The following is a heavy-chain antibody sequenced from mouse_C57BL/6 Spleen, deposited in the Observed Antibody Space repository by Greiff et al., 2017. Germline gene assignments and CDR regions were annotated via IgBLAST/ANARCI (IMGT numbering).Heavy chain of an antibody. CDR1: GYTFTGYW. CDR3: ARSIYDGYYVGYWYFDV. CDR2: ILPGSGST. J-gene: IGHJ1*03. Sequence: VQLVESGAELMKPGASVKLSCKATGYTFTGYWLEWVKQRPGHGLEWIGEILPGSGSTNYNEKFKGKATFTADTSSSTAYMQLSSLTTEDSAIYYCARSIYDGYYVGYWYFDVWGTGTTVTVSS. V-gene: IGHV1-9*01. D-gene: IGHD2-3*01.